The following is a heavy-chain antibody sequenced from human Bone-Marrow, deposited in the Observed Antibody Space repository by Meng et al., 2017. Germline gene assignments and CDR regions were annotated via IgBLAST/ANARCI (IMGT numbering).Heavy chain of an antibody. CDR1: RFPFSSYR. D-gene: IGHD6-13*01. V-gene: IGHV3-7*01. CDR3: ARDRDSSSWASYYYYDMDV. J-gene: IGHJ6*02. CDR2: IKQDGSEK. Sequence: GEFLNISFAASRFPFSSYRMSCVRQAPGKGLEWVANIKQDGSEKYYVYSLKGRFTISRDYAKNSMYLKMNSLRAKNTPVYYYARDRDSSSWASYYYYDMDVWGQGTTVTVSS.